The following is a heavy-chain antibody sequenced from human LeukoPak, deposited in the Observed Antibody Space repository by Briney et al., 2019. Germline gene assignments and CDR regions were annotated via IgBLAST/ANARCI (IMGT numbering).Heavy chain of an antibody. Sequence: GASVRVSCKASGYTFTGYYMHWLRQAPGQGLEWMGWINPNSGGTNYAQKFQGRVTMTRDTSISTAYMELSRLRSDDTAVYYCARSSYYYDSSGYYVYWGQGTLVTVSS. CDR3: ARSSYYYDSSGYYVY. D-gene: IGHD3-22*01. J-gene: IGHJ4*02. CDR1: GYTFTGYY. CDR2: INPNSGGT. V-gene: IGHV1-2*02.